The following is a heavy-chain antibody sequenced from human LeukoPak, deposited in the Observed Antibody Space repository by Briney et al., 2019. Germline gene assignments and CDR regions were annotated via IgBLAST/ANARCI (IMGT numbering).Heavy chain of an antibody. V-gene: IGHV4-4*07. CDR1: GGSISSYY. CDR3: ARDICNSTSCYYVNDAFDI. D-gene: IGHD2-2*01. J-gene: IGHJ3*02. Sequence: SETLSLTCTVSGGSISSYYWSWIRQPAGKGLEWIGRIYTSGSTNYNPSLKSRVTMSVDTSKNQFSLKLSSVTAADTAVYYCARDICNSTSCYYVNDAFDIWGQGTMVTVSS. CDR2: IYTSGST.